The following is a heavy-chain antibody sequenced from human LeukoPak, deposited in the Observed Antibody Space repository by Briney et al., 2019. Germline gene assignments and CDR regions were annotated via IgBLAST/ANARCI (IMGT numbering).Heavy chain of an antibody. D-gene: IGHD5-24*01. J-gene: IGHJ4*02. Sequence: PSETLSLTCTVSGGSISSYYWSWIRQPPGKGLEWIGYIYYSGSTNYNPSLKSRVTISVDTSKNQFSLKLSSVTAADTAVYYCARDNGYNLKALDYWGQGTLVTVSS. V-gene: IGHV4-59*01. CDR2: IYYSGST. CDR1: GGSISSYY. CDR3: ARDNGYNLKALDY.